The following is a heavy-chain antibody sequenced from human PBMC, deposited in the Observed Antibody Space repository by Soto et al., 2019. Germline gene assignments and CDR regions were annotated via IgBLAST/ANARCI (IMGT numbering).Heavy chain of an antibody. D-gene: IGHD1-1*01. Sequence: SETLSLTCNASGGSITSSGSAWGWIRQSPGKGLEWIGTIDYSGNIYYIPSLKSRITISVDTSKNQISLKLSSVTAAGTAVYYCARHIHNQGFEYYFDSWGQGTLVTVSS. J-gene: IGHJ4*02. CDR3: ARHIHNQGFEYYFDS. CDR1: GGSITSSGSA. CDR2: IDYSGNI. V-gene: IGHV4-39*01.